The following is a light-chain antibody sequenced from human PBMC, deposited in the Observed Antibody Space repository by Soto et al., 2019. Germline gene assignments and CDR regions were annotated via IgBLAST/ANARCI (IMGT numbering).Light chain of an antibody. V-gene: IGLV1-40*01. CDR3: QSHDSSLSDPYV. J-gene: IGLJ1*01. Sequence: QSVLTQPPSVSGAPGQRVTISCTGSSSNIGAGYDVHWYQQLPGTAPKLLIYGNSNRPSGVPDRFSGSKSGTSASLAITGLQAEDEADYYCQSHDSSLSDPYVFGTGTKVTVL. CDR1: SSNIGAGYD. CDR2: GNS.